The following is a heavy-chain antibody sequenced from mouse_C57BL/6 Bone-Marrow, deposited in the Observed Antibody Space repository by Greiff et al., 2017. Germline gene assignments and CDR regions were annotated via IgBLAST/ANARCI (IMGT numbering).Heavy chain of an antibody. J-gene: IGHJ2*01. Sequence: VQLQQSGAELVRPGASVKLSCTASGFNIKDDYMHWVKQRPEQGLEWIGWIEPENGDTEYASKLQGKATIPADTSSNTAYLQLSSRTSEDTAVYYCTSYYSNYSDYWCQSTTLTVSS. CDR1: GFNIKDDY. CDR2: IEPENGDT. V-gene: IGHV14-4*01. CDR3: TSYYSNYSDY. D-gene: IGHD2-5*01.